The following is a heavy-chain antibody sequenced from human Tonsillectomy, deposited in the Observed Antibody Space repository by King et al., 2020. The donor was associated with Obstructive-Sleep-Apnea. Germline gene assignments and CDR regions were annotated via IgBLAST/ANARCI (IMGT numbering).Heavy chain of an antibody. Sequence: VQLVESGGGLVRPGRPLRLSCAASVFNLDDYAMHWVRQAPGKGLEWVSGISWNRGNIGYADSVKGRFTISRDNAKNSLYLQMNRLRAEDTGLYYCAKDLSSGWRSPLDYWGQGTLVTVSS. D-gene: IGHD6-19*01. V-gene: IGHV3-9*01. CDR3: AKDLSSGWRSPLDY. CDR2: ISWNRGNI. CDR1: VFNLDDYA. J-gene: IGHJ4*02.